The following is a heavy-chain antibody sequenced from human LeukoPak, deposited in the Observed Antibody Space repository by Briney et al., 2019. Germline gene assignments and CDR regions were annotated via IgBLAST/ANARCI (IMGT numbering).Heavy chain of an antibody. Sequence: PRASVKVSCKVSGYTLTELSMHWVRQAPGKGLEWMGGFDPEDGETIYAQKFQGRVTMTEDTSTDTAYMELSSLRSEDTAVYYCARGPHYGSGSSSSFDIWGQGTMVTVSS. D-gene: IGHD3-10*01. CDR1: GYTLTELS. V-gene: IGHV1-24*01. CDR2: FDPEDGET. CDR3: ARGPHYGSGSSSSFDI. J-gene: IGHJ3*02.